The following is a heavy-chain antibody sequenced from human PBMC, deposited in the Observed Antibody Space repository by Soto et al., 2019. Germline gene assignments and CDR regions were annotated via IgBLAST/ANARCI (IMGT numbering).Heavy chain of an antibody. D-gene: IGHD2-15*01. V-gene: IGHV3-73*01. CDR2: IKTKVESYAT. CDR3: TRRHCSGGGCYSDFDF. J-gene: IGHJ4*02. CDR1: GFTLSGFD. Sequence: EVQLVESGGGLVQPGGSLKLSCAASGFTLSGFDVHWVRQAAGEGLEWVARIKTKVESYATEYAASVKGRFSISRDDAKNTDYMEMNSLKTEDTAVYYCTRRHCSGGGCYSDFDFWGQGSLVTVSS.